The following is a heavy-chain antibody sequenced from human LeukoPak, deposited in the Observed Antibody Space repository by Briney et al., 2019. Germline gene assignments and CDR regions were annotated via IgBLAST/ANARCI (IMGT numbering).Heavy chain of an antibody. CDR2: ISYDGSNK. CDR1: GFTFSAYA. D-gene: IGHD1-26*01. CDR3: AKDKVGALYYFDY. Sequence: GGSLRLSCAASGFTFSAYAMHWVRQAPGKGLEWVAVISYDGSNKYYADSVKGRFTISRDNSKNTLYLQMNSLRAEDTAVYYCAKDKVGALYYFDYWGQGTLVTVSS. V-gene: IGHV3-30*04. J-gene: IGHJ4*02.